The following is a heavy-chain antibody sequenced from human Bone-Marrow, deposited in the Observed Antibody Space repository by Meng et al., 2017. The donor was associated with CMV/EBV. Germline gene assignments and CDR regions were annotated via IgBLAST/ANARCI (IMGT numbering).Heavy chain of an antibody. D-gene: IGHD2-21*02. CDR1: GFTFSGYR. Sequence: LSCAASGFTFSGYRVNWVRQAPGKGLEWVSSIGSTSTYIFYADSVKGRFTISRDNAKNSLYLQMSSLRVEDTAVYYCVRRRGDCLDYWGQGTLVTVSS. CDR2: IGSTSTYI. J-gene: IGHJ4*02. V-gene: IGHV3-21*01. CDR3: VRRRGDCLDY.